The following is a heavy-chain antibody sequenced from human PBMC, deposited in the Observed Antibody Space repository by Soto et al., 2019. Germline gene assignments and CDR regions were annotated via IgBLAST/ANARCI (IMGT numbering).Heavy chain of an antibody. Sequence: GESLKISCKGSGYSFTSYWIGWVRQMPGKGLEWMGIIYPGDSDTRYSPSFQGQVTISADKSISTAYLQWSSLKASDTAMYYCALYCNSTSCYFYGMDVWGQGTTVTVSS. CDR1: GYSFTSYW. D-gene: IGHD2-2*01. J-gene: IGHJ6*02. CDR2: IYPGDSDT. CDR3: ALYCNSTSCYFYGMDV. V-gene: IGHV5-51*01.